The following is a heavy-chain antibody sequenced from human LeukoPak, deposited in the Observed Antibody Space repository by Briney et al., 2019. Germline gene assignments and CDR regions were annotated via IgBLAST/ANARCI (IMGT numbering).Heavy chain of an antibody. V-gene: IGHV5-51*01. CDR2: IYPADSDT. CDR1: GYRFSSYW. D-gene: IGHD6-6*01. J-gene: IGHJ4*02. CDR3: ARQAGIAARPVDY. Sequence: GESLKISCKGSGYRFSSYWIGWVRQLPGKGLEWMGFIYPADSDTTYNPSFQGQVTISADKSISTAYLQWSSLKASDTAMYYCARQAGIAARPVDYWGQGTLVTVSS.